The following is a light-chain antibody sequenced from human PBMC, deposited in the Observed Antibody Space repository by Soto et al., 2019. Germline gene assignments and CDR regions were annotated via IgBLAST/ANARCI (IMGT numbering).Light chain of an antibody. CDR1: QSVTNW. J-gene: IGKJ2*01. CDR3: QQYTTYPYT. Sequence: DIQMTQSPSTLSASVGDRVTITCRASQSVTNWLAWYQQKPGKAPNLLIYDASRLQSGIPSRFSGSGSGTEFTLTISSLKPDDFAADYCQQYTTYPYTCGQGTKLEIK. V-gene: IGKV1-5*01. CDR2: DAS.